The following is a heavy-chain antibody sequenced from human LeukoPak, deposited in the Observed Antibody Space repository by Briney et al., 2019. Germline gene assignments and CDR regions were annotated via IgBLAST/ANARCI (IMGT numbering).Heavy chain of an antibody. CDR1: GGSISSYY. CDR3: ARDRFGGYGAFDI. D-gene: IGHD3-22*01. J-gene: IGHJ3*02. Sequence: PSETLSLTCTVSGGSISSYYWSWIRQPPGKGLEWIGYIYYSGSTNYNPSLKSRVTISVDSSKNQFSLKLSSVTAADTAVYYCARDRFGGYGAFDIWGQGTMVTVSS. V-gene: IGHV4-59*01. CDR2: IYYSGST.